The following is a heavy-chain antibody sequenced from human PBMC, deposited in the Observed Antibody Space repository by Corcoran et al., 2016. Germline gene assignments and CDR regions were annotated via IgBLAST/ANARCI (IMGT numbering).Heavy chain of an antibody. CDR3: ARIGPTVTTLPGAFDI. V-gene: IGHV5-51*01. Sequence: EVQLVQSGADVKKPGESLKISCKGSGYSFTSYWIGWVRQMPGKGLEWRGIIYPGDSDTRYSPSFQGQVTISADKSSSTAYLQWSSLKASDTAMYYCARIGPTVTTLPGAFDIWGQGTMVTVSS. D-gene: IGHD4-17*01. CDR2: IYPGDSDT. CDR1: GYSFTSYW. J-gene: IGHJ3*02.